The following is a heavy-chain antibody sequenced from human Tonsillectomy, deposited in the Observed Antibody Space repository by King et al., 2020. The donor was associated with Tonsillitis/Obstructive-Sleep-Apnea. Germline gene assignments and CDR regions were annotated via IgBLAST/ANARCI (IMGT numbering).Heavy chain of an antibody. Sequence: VQLVESGGGLVQPGRSLRLSCTASGFTFGDYAMSWVRQAPGKGLEWVGFIRSKAYGGTTEYAASVKGRFTISRDDYKSIAYLQMNSLKTEDTAVYSCTRVGIVVVPAAIPQDYFDYWGQGTLVTVSS. J-gene: IGHJ4*02. D-gene: IGHD2-2*02. CDR2: IRSKAYGGTT. V-gene: IGHV3-49*04. CDR3: TRVGIVVVPAAIPQDYFDY. CDR1: GFTFGDYA.